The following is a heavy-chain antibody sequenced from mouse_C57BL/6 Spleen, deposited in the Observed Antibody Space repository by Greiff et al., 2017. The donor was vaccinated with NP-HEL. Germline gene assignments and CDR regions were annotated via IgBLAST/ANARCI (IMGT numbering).Heavy chain of an antibody. J-gene: IGHJ2*01. CDR3: ARDPSSSAIDY. Sequence: EVQLVESGGGLVKPGGSLKLSCAASGFTFSSYAMSWVRQTPEKRLEWVATISDGGSYTYYPDTVKGRFTISRDNAKNNLYLQMSHLKSEDTAMYYCARDPSSSAIDYWGQGTTLTVSS. CDR2: ISDGGSYT. CDR1: GFTFSSYA. V-gene: IGHV5-4*01. D-gene: IGHD1-1*01.